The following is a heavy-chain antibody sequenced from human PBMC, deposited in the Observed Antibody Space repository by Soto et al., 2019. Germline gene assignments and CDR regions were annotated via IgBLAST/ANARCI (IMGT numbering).Heavy chain of an antibody. Sequence: GASVKVSCKASGGTFSSYAISWVRQAPGQGLEWMGGIIPIFGTANYAQKFQGRVTITADESTSTACMELSSLRSEDTAVYYCARDRPNYYDSSGYYQFDYWGQGTLVTVSS. D-gene: IGHD3-22*01. CDR1: GGTFSSYA. V-gene: IGHV1-69*13. CDR2: IIPIFGTA. J-gene: IGHJ4*02. CDR3: ARDRPNYYDSSGYYQFDY.